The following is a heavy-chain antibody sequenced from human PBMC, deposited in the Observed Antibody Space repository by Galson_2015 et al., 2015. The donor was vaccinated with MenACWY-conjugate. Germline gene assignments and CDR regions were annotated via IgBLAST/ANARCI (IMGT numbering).Heavy chain of an antibody. D-gene: IGHD6-13*01. Sequence: CAISGDSVSSNNLAWNWIRQSPSRGLEWLGRTYYKSKWYNDYAASVQSRVTINSDTSKNQISLHLNSVTPEDTAVYYCARETLYSSGWYQLDPWGQGTVVTVSS. CDR1: GDSVSSNNLA. J-gene: IGHJ5*02. CDR2: TYYKSKWYN. V-gene: IGHV6-1*01. CDR3: ARETLYSSGWYQLDP.